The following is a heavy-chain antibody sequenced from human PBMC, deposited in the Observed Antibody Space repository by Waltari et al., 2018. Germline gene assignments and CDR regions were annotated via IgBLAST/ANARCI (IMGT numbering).Heavy chain of an antibody. D-gene: IGHD7-27*01. CDR2: ISSSGNYI. J-gene: IGHJ4*02. CDR1: RFSISDYN. V-gene: IGHV3-21*01. CDR3: ATGGWGFFFDC. Sequence: EVQLVESGGGLVKPGGSLRLSCAASRFSISDYNMNWVRQAPGQGLEWVSSISSSGNYIHYADSVKGRFTISRDNAKNSLYLQMNSLRAEDTAVYYCATGGWGFFFDCWGQGTLVTVSS.